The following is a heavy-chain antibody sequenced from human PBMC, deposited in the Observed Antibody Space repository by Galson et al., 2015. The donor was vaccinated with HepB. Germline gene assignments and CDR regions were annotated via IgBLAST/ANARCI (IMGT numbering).Heavy chain of an antibody. CDR2: IIPIFGTA. V-gene: IGHV1-69*13. CDR3: ARGYDSSGYYYYYYGMDV. D-gene: IGHD3-22*01. J-gene: IGHJ6*02. Sequence: SVKVSCKASGGTFSSYAISWVRQAPGQGLEWMGGIIPIFGTANYAQKFQGRVTITADESTSTAYMELSSLRSEDTAVYYCARGYDSSGYYYYYYGMDVWGQGTTVTVSS. CDR1: GGTFSSYA.